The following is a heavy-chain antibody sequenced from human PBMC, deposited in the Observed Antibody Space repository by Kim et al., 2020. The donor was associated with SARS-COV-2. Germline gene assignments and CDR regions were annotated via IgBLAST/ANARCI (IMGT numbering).Heavy chain of an antibody. D-gene: IGHD2-2*02. V-gene: IGHV3-23*01. Sequence: GRLTIPRDNSKNTLYLQMNSLRAEDTAVYYCAKGPYCSSTSCYTVGDFDYWGQGTLVTVSS. CDR3: AKGPYCSSTSCYTVGDFDY. J-gene: IGHJ4*02.